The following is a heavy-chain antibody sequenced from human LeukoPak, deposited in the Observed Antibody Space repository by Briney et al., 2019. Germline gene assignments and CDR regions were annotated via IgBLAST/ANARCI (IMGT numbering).Heavy chain of an antibody. CDR1: GFSFGNYA. D-gene: IGHD2-21*01. CDR3: VKDPRDTYGTNWFVS. V-gene: IGHV3-23*01. CDR2: ISGTGGAT. Sequence: GGSPRLSCVATGFSFGNYAMSWVRQAPGKGLQWVSQISGTGGATWYAGFARDRFTISRDNSKKTLYLQMSGLRVEDTAMYYCVKDPRDTYGTNWFVSWGQGTLLIVSS. J-gene: IGHJ5*01.